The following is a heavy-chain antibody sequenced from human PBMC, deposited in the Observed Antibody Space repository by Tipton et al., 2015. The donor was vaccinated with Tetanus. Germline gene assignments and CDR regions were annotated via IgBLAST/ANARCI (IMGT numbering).Heavy chain of an antibody. J-gene: IGHJ5*02. CDR2: TYYSGST. Sequence: TLSLTCTVSGGSISSSSYYWGWIRQPPGKGLEWIGSTYYSGSTYYNPSLKSRVTISVDTSKNQFSLKLSSVTAADTAVYYCARGYSYGGGWFDPWGQGTLVTVSS. CDR3: ARGYSYGGGWFDP. CDR1: GGSISSSSYY. V-gene: IGHV4-39*01. D-gene: IGHD5-18*01.